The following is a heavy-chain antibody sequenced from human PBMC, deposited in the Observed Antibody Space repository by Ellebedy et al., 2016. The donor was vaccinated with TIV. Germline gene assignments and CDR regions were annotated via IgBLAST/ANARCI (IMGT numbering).Heavy chain of an antibody. V-gene: IGHV3-11*01. D-gene: IGHD6-13*01. Sequence: GESLKISCAASGFTFSDYYMSWIRQAPGRGLEWLSYISSSGSTIYYADSVKGRFTISRDNAKNLLYLQMNSLRAEDTAEYYCARAQYSSSWYDFDYWGQGTLVTVSS. CDR2: ISSSGSTI. CDR1: GFTFSDYY. J-gene: IGHJ4*02. CDR3: ARAQYSSSWYDFDY.